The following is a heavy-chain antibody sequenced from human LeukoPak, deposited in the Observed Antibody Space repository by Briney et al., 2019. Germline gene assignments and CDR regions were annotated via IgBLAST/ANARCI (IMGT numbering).Heavy chain of an antibody. V-gene: IGHV1-69*13. CDR2: IIPIFGTA. D-gene: IGHD3-10*01. J-gene: IGHJ6*04. Sequence: SVKVSCKASGGTFSSYAISWVRQAPGQGLEWMGGIIPIFGTANYAQKFQGRVTITADESTSTAYMELSSLRSEDTAVYYCAIPETYYYGSGGYKRVYYYYGMDVWGKGTTVTVSS. CDR3: AIPETYYYGSGGYKRVYYYYGMDV. CDR1: GGTFSSYA.